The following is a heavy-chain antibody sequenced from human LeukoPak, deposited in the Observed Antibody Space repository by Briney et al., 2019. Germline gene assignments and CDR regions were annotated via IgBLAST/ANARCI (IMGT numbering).Heavy chain of an antibody. CDR2: IYYSGST. J-gene: IGHJ3*02. V-gene: IGHV4-59*12. CDR3: ARDPLDSSIYAFDI. CDR1: GGSISSYY. D-gene: IGHD6-13*01. Sequence: SETLSLTCTVSGGSISSYYWSWIRQPPGKGLEWIGYIYYSGSTNYNPSLKSRLTISVDTSKNQFSLKLSSVTAADTAVYYCARDPLDSSIYAFDIWGQGTMVTVSS.